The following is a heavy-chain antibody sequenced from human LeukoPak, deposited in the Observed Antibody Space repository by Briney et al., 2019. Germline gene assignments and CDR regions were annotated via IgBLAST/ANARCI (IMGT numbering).Heavy chain of an antibody. V-gene: IGHV1-69*04. J-gene: IGHJ6*03. CDR3: ARDIAAAGTKQARYYYYMDV. CDR2: IIPILGIA. Sequence: SSVKVSCKASGGTFSSYTISWVRQAPGQGLEWMGRIIPILGIANYAQKFQGRVTITADKSTSTAYMELSSLRSEDTAVYYCARDIAAAGTKQARYYYYMDVWGKGTTVTVSS. D-gene: IGHD6-13*01. CDR1: GGTFSSYT.